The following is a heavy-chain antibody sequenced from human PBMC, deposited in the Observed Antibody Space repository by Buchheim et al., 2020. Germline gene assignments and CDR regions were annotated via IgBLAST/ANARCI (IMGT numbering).Heavy chain of an antibody. D-gene: IGHD2-2*01. CDR3: TRHSKYCSGTTCGPVDF. J-gene: IGHJ4*02. Sequence: QVQLVESGGGVVQPERSLRLSCAASGFTFRSYGMHWVRQAPGKGLEWVAVIWYDGSNKYYADSVKGRFTISRDNAKNSLYLQMNSLRAEDTAVYYCTRHSKYCSGTTCGPVDFWGQGTL. CDR2: IWYDGSNK. CDR1: GFTFRSYG. V-gene: IGHV3-33*01.